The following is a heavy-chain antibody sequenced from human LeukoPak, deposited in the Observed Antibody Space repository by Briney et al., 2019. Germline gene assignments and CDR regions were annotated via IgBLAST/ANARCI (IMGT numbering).Heavy chain of an antibody. CDR3: ARYFNWGFDY. V-gene: IGHV1-46*01. CDR2: FNPSGGNT. CDR1: GYIFSSYY. J-gene: IGHJ4*02. D-gene: IGHD7-27*01. Sequence: ASVKVSCKASGYIFSSYYMHWVRQAPGQGLEWMGMFNPSGGNTNYAQKFQGSVTMTRDTSTSTVYMELSSLRSEDTAVYYCARYFNWGFDYWGQGTLVTVSS.